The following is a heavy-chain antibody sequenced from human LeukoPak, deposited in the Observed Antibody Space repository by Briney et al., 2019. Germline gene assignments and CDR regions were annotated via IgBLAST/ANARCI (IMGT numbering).Heavy chain of an antibody. D-gene: IGHD3-22*01. CDR2: FSHRGGS. CDR1: GYSLSSGFF. V-gene: IGHV4-38-2*02. J-gene: IGHJ4*02. Sequence: SQTLSLTCTVSGYSLSSGFFCDWIRQSPGKGLEWIGSFSHRGGSYHNPSLKSRVTISVDTSKNQFSLKLLSVTAADTAVYYCARAQDFSDSSGPNYLDFWGQGILVTVSS. CDR3: ARAQDFSDSSGPNYLDF.